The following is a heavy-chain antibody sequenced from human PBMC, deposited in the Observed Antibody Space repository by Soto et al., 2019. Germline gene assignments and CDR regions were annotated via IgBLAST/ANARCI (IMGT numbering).Heavy chain of an antibody. D-gene: IGHD2-15*01. CDR2: ISGSGSTI. CDR3: ASGVAASHFYYYYMDV. V-gene: IGHV3-11*01. CDR1: GFTFSDYY. J-gene: IGHJ6*03. Sequence: QVQLVESGGGLVKPGGSLRLSCAASGFTFSDYYMSWIRQAPGKGLEWVSYISGSGSTIYYADSVKGRFTISRDKAKNSLDLQMNSLRAEDTAVYYCASGVAASHFYYYYMDVWGKGTTVTVSS.